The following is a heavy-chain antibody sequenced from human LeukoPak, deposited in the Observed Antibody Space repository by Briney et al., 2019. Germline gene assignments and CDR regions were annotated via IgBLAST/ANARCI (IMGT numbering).Heavy chain of an antibody. CDR2: INPSGGST. D-gene: IGHD1-26*01. CDR3: ARRNSHIGSYRPSYYFDY. V-gene: IGHV1-46*01. Sequence: ASVKVSCKSSGYAFTNYYMHWVRQAPGQGLEWMGTINPSGGSTIYAQKFQGRVTMTRDTSTSTIYMELSSLRSEDTAVYYCARRNSHIGSYRPSYYFDYRGQGTLVTVSS. CDR1: GYAFTNYY. J-gene: IGHJ4*02.